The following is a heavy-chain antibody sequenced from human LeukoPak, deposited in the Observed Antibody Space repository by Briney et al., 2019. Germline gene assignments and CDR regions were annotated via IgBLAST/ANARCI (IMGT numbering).Heavy chain of an antibody. V-gene: IGHV3-23*01. Sequence: TGGSLRLSCAASGFTFSSYAMSWVRQAPGKGLEWVSAISGSGGSTYYADSVKGRFTISRDNSKNTLYLQMNSLRAEDTAVYYCAKDGSGYSYGCIDYWGQGTLVTVSS. J-gene: IGHJ4*02. CDR3: AKDGSGYSYGCIDY. D-gene: IGHD5-18*01. CDR2: ISGSGGST. CDR1: GFTFSSYA.